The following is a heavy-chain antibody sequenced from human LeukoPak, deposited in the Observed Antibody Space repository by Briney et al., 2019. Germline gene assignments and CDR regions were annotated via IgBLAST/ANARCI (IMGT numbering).Heavy chain of an antibody. CDR2: IYYSGST. CDR3: ARGCQLELRWYNWFDP. J-gene: IGHJ5*02. CDR1: GGSISSSSYY. Sequence: SETLSLTCTVSGGSISSSSYYWGWLPQPPGKGLEGIGSIYYSGSTYYNPSLKSRVTISVDTSKNQFSLKLSSVTAADTAVYYCARGCQLELRWYNWFDPWGQGTLVTVSS. D-gene: IGHD1-7*01. V-gene: IGHV4-39*01.